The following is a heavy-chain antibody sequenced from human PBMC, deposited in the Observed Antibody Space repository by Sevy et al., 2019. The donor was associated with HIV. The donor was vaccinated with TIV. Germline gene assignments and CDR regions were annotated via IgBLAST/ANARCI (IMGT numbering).Heavy chain of an antibody. CDR2: IYPTDSHI. CDR1: GYNFSGCW. D-gene: IGHD3-22*01. V-gene: IGHV5-51*01. CDR3: ARSSFYSDNSGFYPFDF. J-gene: IGHJ4*02. Sequence: GESLKISCKGSGYNFSGCWVGWVRQMPRKGLEWMRIIYPTDSHIIYSPSLQGQVTISVDKSITTAYLQWRSLKTSDTAMYYCARSSFYSDNSGFYPFDFWGQGTLVTVSS.